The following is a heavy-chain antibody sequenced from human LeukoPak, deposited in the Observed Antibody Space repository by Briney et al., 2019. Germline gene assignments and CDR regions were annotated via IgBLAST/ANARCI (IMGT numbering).Heavy chain of an antibody. J-gene: IGHJ4*02. Sequence: SETLSLTCTVSGGSISSYYWRWIRQPPGKGLEWIGYIFYSGSTNYNPSLKSRVTISVDTSKNQFSLKLSSVTVADTAVYYCARHGSVSSGALVWGQGTLVTVSS. D-gene: IGHD3-22*01. CDR1: GGSISSYY. V-gene: IGHV4-59*08. CDR2: IFYSGST. CDR3: ARHGSVSSGALV.